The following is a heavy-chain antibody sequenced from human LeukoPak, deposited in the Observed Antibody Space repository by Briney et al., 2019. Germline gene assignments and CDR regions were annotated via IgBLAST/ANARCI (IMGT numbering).Heavy chain of an antibody. Sequence: SQTLSLTCTVSGGSISSGSYYWSWIRQPAGKGLEWIGRIYTSGSINYNPSLKSRVTISVDTSKNQFSLKLSSVTAADTAVYYCARSAWLPRGAFDIWGQGTMVTVSS. CDR1: GGSISSGSYY. D-gene: IGHD6-19*01. J-gene: IGHJ3*02. V-gene: IGHV4-61*02. CDR3: ARSAWLPRGAFDI. CDR2: IYTSGSI.